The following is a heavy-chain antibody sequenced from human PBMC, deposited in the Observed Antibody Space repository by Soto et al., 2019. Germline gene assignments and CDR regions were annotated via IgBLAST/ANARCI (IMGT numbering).Heavy chain of an antibody. CDR3: ASSPAFSSSWYGIPPDPSHGMDV. CDR1: GYTFTSFY. Sequence: QMQLVQSGAEVKRPGASVRVSCKSSGYTFTSFYIHWVRQAPGQGLEWMGIINPSGGITNFAQRFHDRVTITRDTSKNTHYMELSSLKSDDTAVYYCASSPAFSSSWYGIPPDPSHGMDVWGQGTTVTVS. D-gene: IGHD6-13*01. V-gene: IGHV1-46*01. CDR2: INPSGGIT. J-gene: IGHJ6*02.